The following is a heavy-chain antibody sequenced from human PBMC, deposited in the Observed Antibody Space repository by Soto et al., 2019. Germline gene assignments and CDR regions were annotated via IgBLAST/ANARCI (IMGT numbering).Heavy chain of an antibody. CDR1: GFTFSSYA. CDR3: AKDRRMITFGGVIADPFDY. V-gene: IGHV3-23*01. Sequence: GGSLRLSCAASGFTFSSYAMSWVRQAPGKGLEWVSAISGSGGSTYYADSVKGRFTISRDNSKNTLYLQMNSLRAEDTAVYYCAKDRRMITFGGVIADPFDYWGQGTLVTVS. CDR2: ISGSGGST. D-gene: IGHD3-16*02. J-gene: IGHJ4*02.